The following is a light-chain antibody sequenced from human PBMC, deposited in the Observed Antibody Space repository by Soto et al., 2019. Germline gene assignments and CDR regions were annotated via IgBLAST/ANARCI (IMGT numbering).Light chain of an antibody. Sequence: EIVLTQSPGTRSLSPGERATLSCRASQSVNSNYLAWYQQRPGQAPRLLIYGASSRATGIPDRFSGSGSGTDFTLTISRLEPEDLAVYYCQQYGISPPWTFGQGTKVEIK. CDR2: GAS. CDR3: QQYGISPPWT. V-gene: IGKV3-20*01. J-gene: IGKJ1*01. CDR1: QSVNSNY.